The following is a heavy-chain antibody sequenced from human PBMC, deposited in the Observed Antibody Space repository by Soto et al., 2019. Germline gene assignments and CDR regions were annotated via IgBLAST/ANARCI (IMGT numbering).Heavy chain of an antibody. CDR1: GGTLTNFINYP. V-gene: IGHV1-69*06. J-gene: IGHJ5*02. CDR2: IVPNIGTV. Sequence: ASVKVSCKASGGTLTNFINYPVNWVRQAPGQGLEWMGGIVPNIGTVNYAQKFQSRVTITADKSTGTAYMELSSLRSEDTALYYCARRDTGAFLRYFDPWGQGTLVPVSS. CDR3: ARRDTGAFLRYFDP. D-gene: IGHD3-9*01.